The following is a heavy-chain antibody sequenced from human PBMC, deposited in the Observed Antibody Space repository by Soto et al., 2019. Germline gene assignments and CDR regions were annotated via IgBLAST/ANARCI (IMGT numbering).Heavy chain of an antibody. Sequence: PGESLKISCKGSGYSFTSYWIGWVRQMPGKGLEWMGIIYAGDSDTRYSPSFQGQVTISADKSISTAYLQWSSLKASDTAMYSCAGGGVRGVITRTRDYYGMDVWGQGTTVTVSS. D-gene: IGHD3-10*01. CDR1: GYSFTSYW. CDR3: AGGGVRGVITRTRDYYGMDV. CDR2: IYAGDSDT. V-gene: IGHV5-51*01. J-gene: IGHJ6*02.